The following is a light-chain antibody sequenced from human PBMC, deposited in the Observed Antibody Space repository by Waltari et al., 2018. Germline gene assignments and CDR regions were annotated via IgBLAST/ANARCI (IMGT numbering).Light chain of an antibody. J-gene: IGLJ3*02. V-gene: IGLV1-44*01. CDR2: GNS. CDR1: KNNIGRNA. Sequence: QSALTQEASVSGTVGQPVTLSCIGGKNNIGRNAVAWYRQISNVAPKTVMFGNSLPSGIPDRFSGSNSGTTASLTISGLQPEDEADYFCSTWDYSLNTHVFGGGTKLTVL. CDR3: STWDYSLNTHV.